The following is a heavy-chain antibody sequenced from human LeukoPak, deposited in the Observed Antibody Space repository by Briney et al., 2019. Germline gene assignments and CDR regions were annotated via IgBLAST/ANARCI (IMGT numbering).Heavy chain of an antibody. CDR1: GFTFSNYG. D-gene: IGHD3-10*01. CDR2: LGGSGIST. CDR3: ARAKPKNMVRGLIMRRESRYYFDY. Sequence: GGTLRLSCAASGFTFSNYGTNWVRQAPGKGLEWVSGLGGSGISTYYADSVKGRFTISRDNSKSTLYIQMNSLRAEDTAVYYCARAKPKNMVRGLIMRRESRYYFDYWGQGTLVTVSS. V-gene: IGHV3-23*01. J-gene: IGHJ4*02.